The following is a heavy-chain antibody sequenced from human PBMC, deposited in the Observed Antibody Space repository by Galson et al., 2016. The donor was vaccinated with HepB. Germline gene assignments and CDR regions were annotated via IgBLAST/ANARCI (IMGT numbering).Heavy chain of an antibody. CDR3: AKVGVTAYQYDILTGTFDS. CDR1: GFTFNSYA. Sequence: SLRLSCAASGFTFNSYAITWVRQAPGKGLEWVSAISGSGDYTYYTESVKGRFTISRDNSKNTLYLQMNSLRDEDTAVYYRAKVGVTAYQYDILTGTFDSWGQGTLVTVSS. CDR2: ISGSGDYT. D-gene: IGHD3-9*01. J-gene: IGHJ4*02. V-gene: IGHV3-23*01.